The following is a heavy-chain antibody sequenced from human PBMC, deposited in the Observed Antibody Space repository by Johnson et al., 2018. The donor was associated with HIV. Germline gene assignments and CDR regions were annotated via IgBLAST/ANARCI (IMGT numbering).Heavy chain of an antibody. Sequence: EVQLVESGGGLVKPGGSLRLSCAASGFTFSSYAMSWVRQGPGKGLEWVSAISGSGGSTYYADSVKGRFTISRDNSKNTLYLQMNSLRAEDTAVYYCAKDRSSGYSSSWYPDAFDIWGQGTMVTVSS. CDR3: AKDRSSGYSSSWYPDAFDI. D-gene: IGHD6-13*01. V-gene: IGHV3-23*04. J-gene: IGHJ3*02. CDR2: ISGSGGST. CDR1: GFTFSSYA.